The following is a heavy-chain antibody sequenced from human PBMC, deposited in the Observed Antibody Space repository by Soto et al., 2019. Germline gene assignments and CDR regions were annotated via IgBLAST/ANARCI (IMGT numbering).Heavy chain of an antibody. D-gene: IGHD4-17*01. CDR1: GVSISNDVYY. V-gene: IGHV4-31*03. Sequence: QVQLQESGPGLVKPSQTLSLTCTVSGVSISNDVYYWTWIRQYPGKGLEWVGYIYYTGSTYYNPSLTSRVMMSVDTSKNQFSLKLSSVTAADTAVYYCARQEYGDYVFLDYRGQGTLVTVSS. CDR2: IYYTGST. J-gene: IGHJ4*02. CDR3: ARQEYGDYVFLDY.